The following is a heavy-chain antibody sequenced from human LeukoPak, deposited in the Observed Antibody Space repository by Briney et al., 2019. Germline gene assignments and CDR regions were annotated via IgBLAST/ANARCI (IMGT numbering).Heavy chain of an antibody. Sequence: GGSLRLSCAASGFTFSRYSMKWVRQAPGKGLEWVSYIISSSSTIYYAGSVKGRFTISRDNAKNSLFPQMNSLRDEDTAVYYCARALGSYGDYWGQGTLVTVSS. CDR2: IISSSSTI. CDR1: GFTFSRYS. J-gene: IGHJ4*02. D-gene: IGHD1-26*01. CDR3: ARALGSYGDY. V-gene: IGHV3-48*02.